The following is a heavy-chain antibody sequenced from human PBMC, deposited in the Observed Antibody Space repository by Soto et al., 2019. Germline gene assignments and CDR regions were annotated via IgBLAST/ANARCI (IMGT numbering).Heavy chain of an antibody. D-gene: IGHD2-15*01. V-gene: IGHV1-8*01. Sequence: ASVKVSCKASGYTFTSYDINWVRQATGQGLEWMGWMNPNSGNTGYAQKFQGRVTMTRNTSISTAYMELSSLRSEDTAVYYCARGRAGYCSGGSCYSVAFDIWGQGTMVTVSS. J-gene: IGHJ3*02. CDR1: GYTFTSYD. CDR2: MNPNSGNT. CDR3: ARGRAGYCSGGSCYSVAFDI.